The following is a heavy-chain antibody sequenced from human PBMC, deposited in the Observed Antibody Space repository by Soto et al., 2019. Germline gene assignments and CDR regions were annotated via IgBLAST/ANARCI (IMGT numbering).Heavy chain of an antibody. Sequence: PSETLSLTCTVSGGSISSYYWSWIRQPPGKGLEWIGYIYYSGSTYYNPSLKSRVTISVDRSKNQVSLKMNSVTAADTAVYYCARGVTTVTTLDYWGQGTLVTVSS. J-gene: IGHJ4*02. D-gene: IGHD4-4*01. CDR3: ARGVTTVTTLDY. CDR2: IYYSGST. V-gene: IGHV4-59*12. CDR1: GGSISSYY.